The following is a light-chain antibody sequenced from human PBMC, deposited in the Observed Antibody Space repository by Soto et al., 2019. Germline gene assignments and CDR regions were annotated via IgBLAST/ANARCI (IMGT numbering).Light chain of an antibody. V-gene: IGKV3-11*02. CDR1: QGVSTY. CDR3: QQRSNWPLT. CDR2: DAS. Sequence: IVLTQSPATLSLSPGERATLSCRASQGVSTYLAWYQQKPGQAPRLLIYDASNRATGIPARFSGSGSGRDFTLTISSLEPEDFAGYYCQQRSNWPLTFGGGTKVQIK. J-gene: IGKJ4*01.